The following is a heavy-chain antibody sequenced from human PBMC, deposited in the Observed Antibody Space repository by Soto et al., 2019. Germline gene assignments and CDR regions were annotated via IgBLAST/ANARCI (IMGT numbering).Heavy chain of an antibody. CDR1: GFTFSSYA. Sequence: GGSLRLSCAASGFTFSSYAMSWVRQAPGKGLEWVSAISGSGGSTYYADSVKGRFTISRDNSKNTLYLQMNSLRAEDTAVYYCARAKGYYYYYMDVWGKGTTVTVSS. J-gene: IGHJ6*03. CDR3: ARAKGYYYYYMDV. V-gene: IGHV3-23*01. CDR2: ISGSGGST.